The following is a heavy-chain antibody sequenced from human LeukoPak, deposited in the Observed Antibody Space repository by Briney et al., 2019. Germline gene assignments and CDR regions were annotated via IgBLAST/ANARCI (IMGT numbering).Heavy chain of an antibody. J-gene: IGHJ5*02. V-gene: IGHV4-4*02. Sequence: SETLSLTCAVSGGSISSSNWWSWVRQPPGKGLEWIGQIYHSGSTNYNPSLKRRVTISGDKAKNQFSLKLRSVTAADTAVYYCARPLSLGYCSGGSCYGRGAWFDRWGQGTLVTVSS. CDR1: GGSISSSNW. D-gene: IGHD2-15*01. CDR2: IYHSGST. CDR3: ARPLSLGYCSGGSCYGRGAWFDR.